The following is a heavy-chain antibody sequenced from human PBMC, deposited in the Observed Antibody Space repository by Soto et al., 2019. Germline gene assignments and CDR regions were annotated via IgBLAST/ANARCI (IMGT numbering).Heavy chain of an antibody. V-gene: IGHV3-23*01. Sequence: GGSLRLSCAASGFTFSSYAMSWVRQAPGQGLEWVSAISGSGGSTYYADSVKCRFTISRDNSKHTLYLQMNSLRAEDTAVYYCAKDRVAAANWFDPWGQGTLVTVSS. J-gene: IGHJ5*02. CDR2: ISGSGGST. CDR3: AKDRVAAANWFDP. D-gene: IGHD6-13*01. CDR1: GFTFSSYA.